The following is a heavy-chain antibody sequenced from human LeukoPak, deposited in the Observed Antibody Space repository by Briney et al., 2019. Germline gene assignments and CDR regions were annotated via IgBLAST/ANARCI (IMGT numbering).Heavy chain of an antibody. Sequence: ASVKVSCKASGYTFTSYDINWVRQATGQGLEWMGWMNPNSGNTGYAQKFQGRVTITRNTSISTAYMELSSLRSEDTAVYYCARGLANYYDSSGYYDYWGQGTLVTVPS. J-gene: IGHJ4*02. CDR1: GYTFTSYD. CDR3: ARGLANYYDSSGYYDY. V-gene: IGHV1-8*03. D-gene: IGHD3-22*01. CDR2: MNPNSGNT.